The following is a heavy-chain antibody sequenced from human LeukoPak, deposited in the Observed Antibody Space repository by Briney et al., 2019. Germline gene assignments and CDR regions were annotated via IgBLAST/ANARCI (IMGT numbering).Heavy chain of an antibody. CDR3: ARESSGSIYNWFDP. CDR2: ISSSGSTI. D-gene: IGHD3-10*01. Sequence: GGSLRLSCAASGFTFSSYEMNWVRQAPGKGLEGVSYISSSGSTIYYADSVKGRFTISRDNAKNSLYLQMNSLRAEDTAVYYCARESSGSIYNWFDPWGQGTLVTVSS. CDR1: GFTFSSYE. J-gene: IGHJ5*02. V-gene: IGHV3-48*03.